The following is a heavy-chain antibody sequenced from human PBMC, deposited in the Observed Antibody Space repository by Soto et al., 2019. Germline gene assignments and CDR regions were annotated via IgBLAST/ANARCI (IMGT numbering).Heavy chain of an antibody. V-gene: IGHV1-69*02. CDR3: AVYYYDTRGPAAFDI. D-gene: IGHD3-22*01. Sequence: SVKVSCKASGGTFSSYTISWVRQAPGQGLEWMGRIIPILGIAIYAQKFQGRVTITADKSTSTAYMELSSLRSEDTAVYYCAVYYYDTRGPAAFDIWGQGTMVTVSS. J-gene: IGHJ3*02. CDR2: IIPILGIA. CDR1: GGTFSSYT.